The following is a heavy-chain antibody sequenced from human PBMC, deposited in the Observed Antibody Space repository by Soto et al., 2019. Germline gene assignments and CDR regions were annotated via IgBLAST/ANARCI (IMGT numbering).Heavy chain of an antibody. J-gene: IGHJ4*02. V-gene: IGHV1-69*13. CDR3: VRGPDSEGYIDY. CDR2: IILPFGTP. Sequence: ASVKVSCKASGTTFSNYAIGWVRQAPGQGLEWMGGIILPFGTPNYAQKFQGRVAISADESMTTAYMELRGLRSEDTAVYYCVRGPDSEGYIDYWGQGTLVTVSS. CDR1: GTTFSNYA.